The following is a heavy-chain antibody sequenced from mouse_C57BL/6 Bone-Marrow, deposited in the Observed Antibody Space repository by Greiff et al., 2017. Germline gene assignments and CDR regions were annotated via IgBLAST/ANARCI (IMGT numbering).Heavy chain of an antibody. CDR2: IHPNSGST. J-gene: IGHJ3*01. D-gene: IGHD4-1*01. CDR1: GYTFTSYW. CDR3: ARSDWAWFAY. V-gene: IGHV1-64*01. Sequence: QVQLQQPGAELVKPGASVKLSCKASGYTFTSYWMYWVKQRPGQGLEWIGMIHPNSGSTNYNEKFKSKATLTVDKSSSTAYMQLSSLTSEDSAVYYCARSDWAWFAYWGQGTLVTVSA.